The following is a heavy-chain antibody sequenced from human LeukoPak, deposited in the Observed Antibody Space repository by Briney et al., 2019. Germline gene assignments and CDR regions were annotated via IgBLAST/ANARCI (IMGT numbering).Heavy chain of an antibody. CDR2: ISAYNGNT. J-gene: IGHJ6*02. D-gene: IGHD3-9*01. CDR3: ARGGGYDILTGGSNGMDV. CDR1: GYTFTIYG. Sequence: ASVTVSFKASGYTFTIYGISWVRQAPGQGREWMGWISAYNGNTNYAQKLQGRVTMTTDTSTSTAYMELRSLRSDDTAVYYCARGGGYDILTGGSNGMDVWGQGTTVTVSS. V-gene: IGHV1-18*01.